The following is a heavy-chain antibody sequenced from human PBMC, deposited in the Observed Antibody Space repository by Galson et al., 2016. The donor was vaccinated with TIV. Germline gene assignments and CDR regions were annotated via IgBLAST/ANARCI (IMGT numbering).Heavy chain of an antibody. CDR3: ARVDPLLDCSGGTCQYYYYGMDI. V-gene: IGHV3-48*01. D-gene: IGHD2-15*01. CDR2: ISRTSDTI. J-gene: IGHJ6*02. Sequence: LRLSCAASGFTFDTYSMNWVRQAPGKGLQWVSYISRTSDTIYYADSVKGRFTISRDNAKGSLYLQMNSLRAEDTAMYYCARVDPLLDCSGGTCQYYYYGMDIWGQGTTVSVS. CDR1: GFTFDTYS.